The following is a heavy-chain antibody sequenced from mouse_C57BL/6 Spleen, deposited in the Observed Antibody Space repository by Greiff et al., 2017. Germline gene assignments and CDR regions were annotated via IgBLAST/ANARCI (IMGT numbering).Heavy chain of an antibody. CDR3: ARYGNSFDY. CDR2: IDPSDSYT. J-gene: IGHJ2*01. CDR1: GYTFTSYW. D-gene: IGHD2-1*01. V-gene: IGHV1-69*01. Sequence: QVQLQQPGAELVMPGASVKLSCTASGYTFTSYWMHWVKQRPGQGLEWIGEIDPSDSYTNYNPKFKGKSTLTVDTSSSTAYMQLSSLTSEDSAFYYCARYGNSFDYWGQGTTLTVSS.